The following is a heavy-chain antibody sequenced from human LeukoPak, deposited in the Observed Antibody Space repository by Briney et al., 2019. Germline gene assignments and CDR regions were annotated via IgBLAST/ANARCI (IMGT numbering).Heavy chain of an antibody. V-gene: IGHV3-7*01. CDR2: IKEDGSEK. J-gene: IGHJ4*02. D-gene: IGHD1/OR15-1a*01. CDR1: GVTFGDYA. Sequence: GGSLRLSCTASGVTFGDYAMSWVRQAPGKGLEWVANIKEDGSEKYYVDSVKGRFTISRDNAKNSLYLQMNSLRAEDTAVYYCARDRTLSAYWGQGTLVTVSS. CDR3: ARDRTLSAY.